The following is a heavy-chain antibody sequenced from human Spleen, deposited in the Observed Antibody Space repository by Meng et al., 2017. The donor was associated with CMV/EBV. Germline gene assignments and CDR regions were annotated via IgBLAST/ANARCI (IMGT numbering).Heavy chain of an antibody. V-gene: IGHV3-23*01. Sequence: GESLKISCAASGFTFSSFAMSWVRQAPGKGLEWVSSITASGANTYDADSVKGRFIISRDNAKNSLYLQMNSLRAEDTAVYYCARSDSSGYYVYYFDYWGQGTLVTVSS. CDR3: ARSDSSGYYVYYFDY. CDR1: GFTFSSFA. J-gene: IGHJ4*02. CDR2: ITASGANT. D-gene: IGHD3-22*01.